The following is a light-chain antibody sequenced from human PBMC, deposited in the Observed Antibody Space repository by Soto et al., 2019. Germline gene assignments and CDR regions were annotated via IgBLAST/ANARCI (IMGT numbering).Light chain of an antibody. CDR2: EVS. J-gene: IGLJ2*01. V-gene: IGLV2-14*01. Sequence: QSALTQPASVSESPGQSITISCIGTSTDVGGYDHVSWYQQHPGKAPKVIISEVSNRPSGVSTRFSGSKSGNTASLTISGLQTEDEADYYCQSYDSNTVVFGGGTQLTVL. CDR3: QSYDSNTVV. CDR1: STDVGGYDH.